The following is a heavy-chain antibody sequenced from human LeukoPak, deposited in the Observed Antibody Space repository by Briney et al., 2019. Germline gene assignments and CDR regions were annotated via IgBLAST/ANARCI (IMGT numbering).Heavy chain of an antibody. J-gene: IGHJ4*02. CDR3: AKDLLPHTYDSSGYYVDY. CDR1: GFTFSSYA. D-gene: IGHD3-22*01. CDR2: ISYDGSNK. V-gene: IGHV3-30*07. Sequence: GGSLRLSCAASGFTFSSYAMHWVRQAPGKGLEWVAVISYDGSNKYYADSVKGRFTISRDNSKNTLYLQMNSLRAEDTAVYYCAKDLLPHTYDSSGYYVDYWGQGTLVTVSS.